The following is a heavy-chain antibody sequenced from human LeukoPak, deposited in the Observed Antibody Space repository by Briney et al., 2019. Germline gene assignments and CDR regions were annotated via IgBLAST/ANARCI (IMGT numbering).Heavy chain of an antibody. CDR2: ISPNSGAT. CDR1: GYTFTAYY. CDR3: ARDGVYSTNFDAFDI. D-gene: IGHD6-13*01. Sequence: ASVKVSCKASGYTFTAYYLHWVRQAPGQGLEWMGWISPNSGATSYAQSFQGRVTMTRDTSISTVYLEVGGLRSDDTAVYYCARDGVYSTNFDAFDIWGQGTVVTVSS. V-gene: IGHV1-2*02. J-gene: IGHJ3*02.